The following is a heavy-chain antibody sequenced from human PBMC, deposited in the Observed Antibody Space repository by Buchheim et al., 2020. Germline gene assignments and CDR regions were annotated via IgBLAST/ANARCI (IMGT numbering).Heavy chain of an antibody. CDR3: AKDRRSSWTSDY. CDR1: GFTFSNFG. V-gene: IGHV3-30*18. Sequence: QVQLVESGGGVVQPGRSLRLSCAASGFTFSNFGMHWVRQAPGKGLEWVSIISYDGSNKYYADSVKGRFTISRDNSKNTLYLQMNSLRAEDTAVYYCAKDRRSSWTSDYWGQGTL. J-gene: IGHJ4*02. D-gene: IGHD6-13*01. CDR2: ISYDGSNK.